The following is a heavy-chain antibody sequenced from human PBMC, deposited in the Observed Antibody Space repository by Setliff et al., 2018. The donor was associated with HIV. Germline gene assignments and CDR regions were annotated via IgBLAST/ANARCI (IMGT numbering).Heavy chain of an antibody. J-gene: IGHJ6*03. Sequence: ASVKVSCKASGYAFTSYHINWVRQAPGQGLEWMGWMNPNIGNTGYAQKFQGRVTMTRNTSVNTAYMELSSLRSEDTAVYYCARAQFYYASGGFYPSDYHYYMDVWGKGTTVTVSS. V-gene: IGHV1-8*02. CDR3: ARAQFYYASGGFYPSDYHYYMDV. CDR1: GYAFTSYH. CDR2: MNPNIGNT. D-gene: IGHD3-10*01.